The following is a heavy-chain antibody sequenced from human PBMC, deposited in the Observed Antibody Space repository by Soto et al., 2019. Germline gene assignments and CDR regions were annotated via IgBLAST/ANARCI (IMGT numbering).Heavy chain of an antibody. CDR1: GGSMSNYY. CDR2: IYSSGTT. CDR3: ARFYGSVFDP. J-gene: IGHJ5*02. V-gene: IGHV4-59*08. Sequence: SETLSLTCSVSGGSMSNYYWSWIRQPPGKGLEWIGYIYSSGTTINNPALKSRVTMSVDMSTNQFSLKLTSVTAADTAVYHCARFYGSVFDPWGQGARVTVS. D-gene: IGHD3-10*01.